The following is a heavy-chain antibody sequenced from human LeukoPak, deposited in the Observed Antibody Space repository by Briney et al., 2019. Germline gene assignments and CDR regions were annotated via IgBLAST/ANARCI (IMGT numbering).Heavy chain of an antibody. D-gene: IGHD2-21*01. V-gene: IGHV1-2*02. CDR3: APAYCGGDCYFRSDAFDI. CDR2: INPNSGGT. J-gene: IGHJ3*02. Sequence: GASVKVSCKASGYTFTGYYMHWVRQAPGQGLEWTGWINPNSGGTNYAQKFQGRVTMTRDTSISTAYMELSRLRSDDTAVYYCAPAYCGGDCYFRSDAFDIWGQGTMVTVSS. CDR1: GYTFTGYY.